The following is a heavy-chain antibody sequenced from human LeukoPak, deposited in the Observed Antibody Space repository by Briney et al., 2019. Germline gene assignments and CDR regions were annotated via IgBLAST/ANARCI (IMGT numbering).Heavy chain of an antibody. CDR3: ARDRGSYYIEHFDY. CDR1: GYTFTGYY. Sequence: ASVKVSCKASGYTFTGYYMHWVRQAPGQGLEWMGWINPNSGGTNYAQKFQGRVTMTRDTSISTAYMELSRLRSDDTAVYYCARDRGSYYIEHFDYWGQGTLVTVSS. D-gene: IGHD1-26*01. J-gene: IGHJ4*02. V-gene: IGHV1-2*02. CDR2: INPNSGGT.